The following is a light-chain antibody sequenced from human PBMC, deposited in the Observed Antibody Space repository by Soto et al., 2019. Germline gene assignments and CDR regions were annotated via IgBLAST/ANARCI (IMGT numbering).Light chain of an antibody. V-gene: IGKV3-20*01. J-gene: IGKJ1*01. CDR1: QSVSSSY. CDR3: QQYEGSVT. CDR2: GAS. Sequence: EIVLTQSPGTLSLSPGERATLSCRASQSVSSSYLAWYQQKPGQAPRLLIYGASSRATGIPDRFSGSGSGTDFTLTISRLEPEDFAVYYCQQYEGSVTFGQGTKVDIK.